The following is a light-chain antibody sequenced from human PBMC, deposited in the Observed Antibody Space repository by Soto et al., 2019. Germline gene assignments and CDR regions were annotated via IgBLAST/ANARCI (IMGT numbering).Light chain of an antibody. CDR1: QFISGW. V-gene: IGKV1-12*01. CDR3: QQAFTFPPT. CDR2: GAS. Sequence: DIQMTQSPSSVSASVGDRVTITCRASQFISGWLAWYQQRPGKAPDLLISGASTLQSGVPSRFGGSGSGTDFPLTIISLQPEDFATYYCQQAFTFPPTFGQGTRVEVK. J-gene: IGKJ1*01.